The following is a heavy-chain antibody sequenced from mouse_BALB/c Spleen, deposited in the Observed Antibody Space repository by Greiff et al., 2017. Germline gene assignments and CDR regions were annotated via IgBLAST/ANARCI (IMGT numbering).Heavy chain of an antibody. V-gene: IGHV2-6-4*01. Sequence: VQGVESGPGLVAPSQSLSITCTVSGFSLSRYSVHWVRQPPGKGLEWLGMIWGGGSTDYNSALKSRLSISKDNSKSQVFLKMNSLQTDDTAMYYCASLGGKTTVVADYAMDYWGQGTSVTVSS. J-gene: IGHJ4*01. D-gene: IGHD1-1*01. CDR1: GFSLSRYS. CDR3: ASLGGKTTVVADYAMDY. CDR2: IWGGGST.